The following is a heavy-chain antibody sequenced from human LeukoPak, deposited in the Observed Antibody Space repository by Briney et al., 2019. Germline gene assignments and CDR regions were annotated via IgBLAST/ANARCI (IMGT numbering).Heavy chain of an antibody. CDR1: GTSISSSNYY. J-gene: IGHJ4*02. V-gene: IGHV4-39*01. CDR3: ARPDYDSSGTDY. D-gene: IGHD3-22*01. CDR2: IYHSGRT. Sequence: SETLSLTCSVSGTSISSSNYYWAWIRQPPGKGLEWIGSIYHSGRTYYNPSLKSRVTISVDTSKNQFSLKLSSVTAADTAVYYCARPDYDSSGTDYWGQGTLVTVSS.